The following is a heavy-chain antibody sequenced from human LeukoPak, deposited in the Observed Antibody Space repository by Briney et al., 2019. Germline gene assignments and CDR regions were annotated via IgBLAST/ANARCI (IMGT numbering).Heavy chain of an antibody. CDR2: IKQDGSEK. CDR1: GFTFSSCW. CDR3: ARGKRSSHDY. J-gene: IGHJ4*02. D-gene: IGHD2-2*01. V-gene: IGHV3-7*01. Sequence: GGSLRLSCAASGFTFSSCWMSWVRQAPGKGLEWVANIKQDGSEKYYVDSVKGRFTISRDNAKNSLYLQMNSLRAEDTAVYYCARGKRSSHDYWGQGTLVTVSS.